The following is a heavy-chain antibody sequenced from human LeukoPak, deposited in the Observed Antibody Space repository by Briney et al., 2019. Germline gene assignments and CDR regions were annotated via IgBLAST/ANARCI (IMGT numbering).Heavy chain of an antibody. J-gene: IGHJ5*02. Sequence: PGGSLRLSCAASGSTFSSYAMSWVRQAPGKGLEWVSAISGSGGSTYYADSVKGRFTISRDNSKNTLYLQMNSLRAEDTAVYYCAKGLWSGYPHNWFDPWGQGTLVTVSS. D-gene: IGHD3-3*01. CDR1: GSTFSSYA. CDR2: ISGSGGST. V-gene: IGHV3-23*01. CDR3: AKGLWSGYPHNWFDP.